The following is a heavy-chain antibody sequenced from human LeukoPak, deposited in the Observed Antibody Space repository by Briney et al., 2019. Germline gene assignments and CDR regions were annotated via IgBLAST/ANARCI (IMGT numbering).Heavy chain of an antibody. CDR1: GFTFSSYS. J-gene: IGHJ4*02. D-gene: IGHD3-22*01. CDR3: ARQGGPYDSSGYYYFDY. V-gene: IGHV3-21*01. Sequence: GGSLRLSCAASGFTFSSYSMNWDRQAPGKGLEWVSSISSSSSYIYYADSVKGRFTISRDNAKNSLYLQMNSLRAEDTAVYYCARQGGPYDSSGYYYFDYWGQGTLVTVSS. CDR2: ISSSSSYI.